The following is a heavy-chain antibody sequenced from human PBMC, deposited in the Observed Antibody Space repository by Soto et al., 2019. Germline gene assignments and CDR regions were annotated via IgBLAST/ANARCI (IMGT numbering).Heavy chain of an antibody. D-gene: IGHD5-18*01. Sequence: SETLSLTCTVSGDSISSSSYYWGWIRQPPGKGLEWIGSIYYSGSTYYNPSLKSRVTISVDTSKNQFSLKLSSVTAADTAVYYCARKVLDTAMVTNYYYYGMDVWGQGTTVT. CDR1: GDSISSSSYY. V-gene: IGHV4-39*01. J-gene: IGHJ6*02. CDR3: ARKVLDTAMVTNYYYYGMDV. CDR2: IYYSGST.